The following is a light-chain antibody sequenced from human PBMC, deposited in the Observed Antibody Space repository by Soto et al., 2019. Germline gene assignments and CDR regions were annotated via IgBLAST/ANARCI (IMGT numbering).Light chain of an antibody. CDR2: RAS. V-gene: IGKV3-15*01. Sequence: EIEMTQSPATLSVSPGERATLSCRASQSVSSNLAWYQQKPGQAPRLLIYRASTRSTGIPAWFSGSRSGTQFTLTISSLQTEDFAVFYCKQYNNWPRTFAQGTKVEIK. CDR1: QSVSSN. J-gene: IGKJ1*01. CDR3: KQYNNWPRT.